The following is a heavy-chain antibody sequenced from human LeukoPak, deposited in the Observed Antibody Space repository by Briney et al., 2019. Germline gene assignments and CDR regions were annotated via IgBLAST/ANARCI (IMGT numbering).Heavy chain of an antibody. CDR3: ARGEMVSSSVDY. J-gene: IGHJ4*02. Sequence: GSLRLSCAASGFTFSSYAMSWIRQPPGKGLEWIGYIYYSGSTNYNPSLKSRVAISVDTSKNQFSLKLSSVTAADTAVYYCARGEMVSSSVDYWGQGTLVTVSS. CDR2: IYYSGST. D-gene: IGHD6-25*01. CDR1: GFTFSSYA. V-gene: IGHV4-59*01.